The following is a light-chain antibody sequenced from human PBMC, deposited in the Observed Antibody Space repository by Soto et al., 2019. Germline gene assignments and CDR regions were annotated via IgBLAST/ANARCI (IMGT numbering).Light chain of an antibody. J-gene: IGLJ1*01. CDR2: DVS. CDR1: SSDVGGYNY. CDR3: CSYAGSYTSLYV. Sequence: HSALTQPRSVSGSPGQSVTISCTGTSSDVGGYNYVSWYQQHPGKAPKLMIYDVSKRPSGVPDRFSGSKSGNTASLTISGLQAEAEADYYCCSYAGSYTSLYVFGAGTKVTV. V-gene: IGLV2-11*01.